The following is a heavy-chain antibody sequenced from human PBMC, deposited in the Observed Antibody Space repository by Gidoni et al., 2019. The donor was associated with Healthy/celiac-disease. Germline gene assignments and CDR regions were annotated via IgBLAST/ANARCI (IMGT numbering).Heavy chain of an antibody. V-gene: IGHV3-49*03. CDR1: GFTFGDYA. D-gene: IGHD3-9*01. CDR3: TRGEEYFDWLLPTDY. CDR2: IRSKAYGGTT. J-gene: IGHJ4*02. Sequence: EVQLVESGGGLVQPGRSLRLSCTASGFTFGDYAMSWFRQAPGKGLEWVGFIRSKAYGGTTEYAASVKGRFTISRDDSKSIAYLQMNSLKTEDTAVYYCTRGEEYFDWLLPTDYWGQGTLVTVSS.